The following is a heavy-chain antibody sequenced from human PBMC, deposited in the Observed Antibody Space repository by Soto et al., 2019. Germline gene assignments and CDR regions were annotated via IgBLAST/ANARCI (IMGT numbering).Heavy chain of an antibody. Sequence: SETLSLTCTVSGGSISSGGYYWSWIRQHPGKGLEWIGYIYYSGSTYYNPSLKSRVTISVDTSKNQFSLKLSSVTAADTAVYYCARFYGDDVTWFDTRGQGTLLTVSS. V-gene: IGHV4-31*03. CDR2: IYYSGST. D-gene: IGHD4-17*01. CDR1: GGSISSGGYY. J-gene: IGHJ5*02. CDR3: ARFYGDDVTWFDT.